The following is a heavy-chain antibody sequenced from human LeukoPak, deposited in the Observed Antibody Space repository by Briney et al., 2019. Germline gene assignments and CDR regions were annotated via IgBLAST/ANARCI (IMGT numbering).Heavy chain of an antibody. J-gene: IGHJ4*02. Sequence: GGSLRLSCVASGFTFGKYWMSWVRQAPGKGLEWVANIKLDGGEKNYVDSVKGRFTISRDNTKNSLYLQMNSLRAEDTAVYYCTTDFYCSSTSCYAVVDYWGQGTLVTVSS. CDR2: IKLDGGEK. CDR3: TTDFYCSSTSCYAVVDY. V-gene: IGHV3-7*03. CDR1: GFTFGKYW. D-gene: IGHD2-2*01.